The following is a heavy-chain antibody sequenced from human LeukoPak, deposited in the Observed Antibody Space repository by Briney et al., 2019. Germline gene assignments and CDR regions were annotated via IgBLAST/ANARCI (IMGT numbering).Heavy chain of an antibody. CDR2: INHSGST. J-gene: IGHJ4*02. Sequence: SETLSLTCAVYGGSFSGYYWSWIRQPPGKGPEWIGEINHSGSTNYNPSLKSRVTISVDTSKNQFSLKLSSVTAADTAVYYCARGPPRGLDYWGQGTLVTVSS. D-gene: IGHD3/OR15-3a*01. CDR3: ARGPPRGLDY. V-gene: IGHV4-34*01. CDR1: GGSFSGYY.